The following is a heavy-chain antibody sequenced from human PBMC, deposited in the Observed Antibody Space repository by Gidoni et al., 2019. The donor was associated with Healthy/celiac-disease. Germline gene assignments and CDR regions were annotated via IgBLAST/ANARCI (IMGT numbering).Heavy chain of an antibody. CDR3: AKAPGDYGDWITLDY. CDR1: GSTFSSSG. V-gene: IGHV3-30*18. CDR2: VSYDGSNK. Sequence: QVPLVESGGGVVQPGRSLRLSCAASGSTFSSSGMHWVRQAPGKGLEWVAVVSYDGSNKYYADSVKGRFAISRDNSKNTLYLQMNSLRAEDTAVYYCAKAPGDYGDWITLDYWGQGTLVTVSS. J-gene: IGHJ4*02. D-gene: IGHD4-17*01.